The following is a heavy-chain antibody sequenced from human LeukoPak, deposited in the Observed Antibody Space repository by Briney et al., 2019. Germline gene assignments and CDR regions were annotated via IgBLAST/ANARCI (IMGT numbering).Heavy chain of an antibody. CDR1: GGSISSSSYY. Sequence: SETLSLTCTVSGGSISSSSYYWGWIRQPPGKGLEWIGYIYYSGSTNYNPSLKRRVTISVDTSKNQFSLKLSSVPAADTAVYYCAREEAAMVTFFDYWGQGTLVTVSS. CDR2: IYYSGST. J-gene: IGHJ4*02. CDR3: AREEAAMVTFFDY. D-gene: IGHD5-18*01. V-gene: IGHV4-61*01.